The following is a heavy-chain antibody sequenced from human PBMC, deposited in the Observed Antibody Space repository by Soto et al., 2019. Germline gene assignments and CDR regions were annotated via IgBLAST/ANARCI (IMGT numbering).Heavy chain of an antibody. D-gene: IGHD6-19*01. Sequence: QVQLVESGGGVVQPGRALRLSCAASGFTLSSYVMHWVRQAPGKGLEWLARISYAGNDNYYADAVKGRFTISRANSKKTLYPKMTSLRADDTAVYYCARDRQQWLEPAGGALPFWGQGTMVIVSS. CDR2: ISYAGNDN. J-gene: IGHJ3*01. V-gene: IGHV3-30-3*01. CDR3: ARDRQQWLEPAGGALPF. CDR1: GFTLSSYV.